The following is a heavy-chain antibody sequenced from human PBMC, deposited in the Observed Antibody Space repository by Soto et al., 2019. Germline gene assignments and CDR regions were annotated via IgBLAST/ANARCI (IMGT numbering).Heavy chain of an antibody. CDR1: GFTFSSYW. J-gene: IGHJ4*02. CDR2: INSDGSST. V-gene: IGHV3-74*01. CDR3: VRTSLVVAAAAREDY. Sequence: EVQLVESGGGLVQPGGSLRLSCAASGFTFSSYWMHWVRQAPGKGLVWVSRINSDGSSTSYADSVKGRFTISRDNAKNMLYLQMNCLRGEDTAVYYCVRTSLVVAAAAREDYWGQGTLVTVSS. D-gene: IGHD2-15*01.